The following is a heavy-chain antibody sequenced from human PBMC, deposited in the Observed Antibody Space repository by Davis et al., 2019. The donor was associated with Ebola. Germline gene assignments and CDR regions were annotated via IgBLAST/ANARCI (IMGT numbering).Heavy chain of an antibody. D-gene: IGHD1-26*01. Sequence: PGGSLRLSCAASGFTFSSYAMSWVRQAPGKGLEWVSAISGSGGSTYYADSVKGRFTISRDNAKNSLYLQMNSLRDEDTAVYYCARGGSYHLDVWGKGTTVTVSS. CDR1: GFTFSSYA. CDR2: ISGSGGST. V-gene: IGHV3-23*01. CDR3: ARGGSYHLDV. J-gene: IGHJ6*04.